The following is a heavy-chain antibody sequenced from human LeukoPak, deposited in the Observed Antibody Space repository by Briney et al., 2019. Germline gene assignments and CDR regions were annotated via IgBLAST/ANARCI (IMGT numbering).Heavy chain of an antibody. D-gene: IGHD3-10*01. V-gene: IGHV4-59*08. Sequence: SETLSLTCTVSGDSISGHYWSWIRQLPGKGLEWLGYIYYNGSTNYNPSLKSRVTISVDTSKNQFSLKLRSVTAADTAVYYCGRLLEVWFGGLLPAWYFDLWGRGTLVTVSS. CDR1: GDSISGHY. CDR2: IYYNGST. CDR3: GRLLEVWFGGLLPAWYFDL. J-gene: IGHJ2*01.